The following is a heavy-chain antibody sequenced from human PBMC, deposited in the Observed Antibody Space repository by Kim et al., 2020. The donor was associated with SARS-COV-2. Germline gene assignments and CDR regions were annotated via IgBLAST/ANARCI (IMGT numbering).Heavy chain of an antibody. Sequence: GGSLRLSCSASGFTFSSYAMHWVRQAPGKGLEYVSAISSNGGSTYYADSVKGRFTISRDNSKNTLYLQMSSLRAEDTAVYYCVKDYVSVYYDSSGPFDYWGQGTLAT. CDR2: ISSNGGST. CDR3: VKDYVSVYYDSSGPFDY. D-gene: IGHD3-22*01. CDR1: GFTFSSYA. J-gene: IGHJ4*02. V-gene: IGHV3-64D*09.